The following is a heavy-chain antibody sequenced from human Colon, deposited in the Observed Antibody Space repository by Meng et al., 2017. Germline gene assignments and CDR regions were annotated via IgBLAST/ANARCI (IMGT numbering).Heavy chain of an antibody. CDR1: GFTSSIYG. J-gene: IGHJ4*02. Sequence: GGSLRFSFAASGFTSSIYGMHWVRQAPGKGREWVAIMWSDGSNRYYADSVKGRFTIARDNSKNTLSLQMNSLKAEDTAVYYCARDRSGLISAFDYWGQGTLVTVSS. CDR2: MWSDGSNR. CDR3: ARDRSGLISAFDY. D-gene: IGHD6-19*01. V-gene: IGHV3-33*01.